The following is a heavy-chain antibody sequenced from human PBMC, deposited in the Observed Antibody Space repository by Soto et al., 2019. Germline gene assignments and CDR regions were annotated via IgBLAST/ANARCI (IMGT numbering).Heavy chain of an antibody. CDR3: ARFAYYYDSSGYYVHYYFDY. D-gene: IGHD3-22*01. CDR1: GGTFSSYA. V-gene: IGHV1-69*06. J-gene: IGHJ4*02. CDR2: IIPIFGTA. Sequence: QVQLVQSGAEVKKPGSSVKVSCKASGGTFSSYAISWVRQAPGQGLEWMGGIIPIFGTANYAQKFQGRVTITADKSTSTAYMELSSLRSEDTAAYYCARFAYYYDSSGYYVHYYFDYWGQGTLVTVSS.